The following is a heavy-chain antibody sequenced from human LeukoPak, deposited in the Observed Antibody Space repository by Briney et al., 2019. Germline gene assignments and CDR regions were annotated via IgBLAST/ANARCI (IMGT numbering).Heavy chain of an antibody. CDR2: INQEGSEK. V-gene: IGHV3-7*01. Sequence: GGSLRLSCAVSGRTFRSYWMSWVRQAPGKGLEWVANINQEGSEKYFLASVKSRFTTSRDNAKNSLNLQMNTLRAEDTAVYYCARERDGRFFDYWGQGPLVTVSS. CDR3: ARERDGRFFDY. D-gene: IGHD5-24*01. CDR1: GRTFRSYW. J-gene: IGHJ4*02.